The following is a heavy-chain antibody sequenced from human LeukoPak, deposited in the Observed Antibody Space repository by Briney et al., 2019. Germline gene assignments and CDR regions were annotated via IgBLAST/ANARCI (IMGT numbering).Heavy chain of an antibody. CDR2: IWFDKNQ. V-gene: IGHV3-33*03. J-gene: IGHJ4*02. D-gene: IGHD5-18*01. CDR3: AKGGSYSYGYNYFDY. Sequence: GGSLRPSCAASGFILNDYGMHWVRQAPGKGLEWVADIWFDKNQHFADSVKGRFAISRDNSKNTLYLQMNSLRAEDTAVYYCAKGGSYSYGYNYFDYWGQGTLVTVSS. CDR1: GFILNDYG.